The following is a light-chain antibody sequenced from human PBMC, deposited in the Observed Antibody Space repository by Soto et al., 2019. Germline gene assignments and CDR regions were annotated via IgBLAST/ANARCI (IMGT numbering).Light chain of an antibody. Sequence: QSVLTQPASVSGSPGQSITISCTGTSSDVGGYNYVSWYQQHPGKAPNLMIYDVSNRPSGVSNRFSGSKSGNTASLTISGLQAEDEADYFCSSYTSSSAPSAVFGGGTQLTVL. J-gene: IGLJ7*01. V-gene: IGLV2-14*01. CDR1: SSDVGGYNY. CDR3: SSYTSSSAPSAV. CDR2: DVS.